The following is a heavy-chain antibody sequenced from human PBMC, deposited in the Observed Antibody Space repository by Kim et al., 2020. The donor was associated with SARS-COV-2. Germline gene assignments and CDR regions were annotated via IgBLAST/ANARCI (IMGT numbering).Heavy chain of an antibody. J-gene: IGHJ5*02. CDR3: ARDYYDSSCTGGWFDP. V-gene: IGHV4-39*07. D-gene: IGHD3-22*01. Sequence: SNKSRVTISVDTTTNQFSLKLSSVTAADTAVYYCARDYYDSSCTGGWFDPWGQGTLVTVSS.